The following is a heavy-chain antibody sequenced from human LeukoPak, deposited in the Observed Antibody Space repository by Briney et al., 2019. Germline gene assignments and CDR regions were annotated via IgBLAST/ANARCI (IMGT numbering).Heavy chain of an antibody. CDR2: IYTGGKT. J-gene: IGHJ4*02. CDR3: AKDVDNWNCGFDY. CDR1: GFIVSKNF. D-gene: IGHD1-20*01. Sequence: GGSLRLSCAASGFIVSKNFMSWVRQAPGMGLEWVSLIYTGGKTDYADSVKGRFTISRDNSKNTLYLQMNSLRAEDTAVYYCAKDVDNWNCGFDYWGQGTLVTVSS. V-gene: IGHV3-53*05.